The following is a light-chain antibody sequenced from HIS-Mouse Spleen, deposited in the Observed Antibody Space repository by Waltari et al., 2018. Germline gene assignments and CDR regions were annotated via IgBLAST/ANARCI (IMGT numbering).Light chain of an antibody. Sequence: QSALTQPASVSGSPGQSITISCPGTSRDVGGYNYVPWYQQHPGKAPNRMIYDVSNRPSGVSNRFSGSKSGNTASLTISGLQAEDEADYYCSSYTSSSTPYVFGTGTKVTVL. J-gene: IGLJ1*01. CDR1: SRDVGGYNY. CDR2: DVS. V-gene: IGLV2-14*03. CDR3: SSYTSSSTPYV.